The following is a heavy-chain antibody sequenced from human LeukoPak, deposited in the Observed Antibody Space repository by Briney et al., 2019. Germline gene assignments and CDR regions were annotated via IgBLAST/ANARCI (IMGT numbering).Heavy chain of an antibody. CDR3: AREWSHYYYYMDV. V-gene: IGHV4-34*01. J-gene: IGHJ6*03. Sequence: PSETLSLTCAVYGGSFSGYYWSWIRQPPGKGLEWIGEINHSGSTNYNPSLKSRVTISVGTSKNQFSLKLSSVTAADTAVYYCAREWSHYYYYMDVWGKGTTVTVSS. CDR2: INHSGST. CDR1: GGSFSGYY. D-gene: IGHD2-8*01.